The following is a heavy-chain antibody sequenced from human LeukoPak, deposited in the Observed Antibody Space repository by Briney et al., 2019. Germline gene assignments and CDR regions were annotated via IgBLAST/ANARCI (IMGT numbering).Heavy chain of an antibody. CDR1: GGSISSYY. CDR2: IYYSGST. D-gene: IGHD3-22*01. CDR3: ARDRRDSSGYYYFDN. Sequence: SETLSLTCTVSGGSISSYYWSWVRQPPGKGLEWIGYIYYSGSTNYNPSLKSRVTISVDTSKNQFSLKLSSVTAADTAVYYCARDRRDSSGYYYFDNWGQGTLVTVSS. V-gene: IGHV4-59*01. J-gene: IGHJ4*02.